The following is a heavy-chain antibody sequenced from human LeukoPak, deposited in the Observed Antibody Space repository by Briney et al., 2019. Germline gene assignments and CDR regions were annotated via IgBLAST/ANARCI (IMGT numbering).Heavy chain of an antibody. CDR1: GGSISSYY. J-gene: IGHJ6*02. V-gene: IGHV4-4*07. CDR2: IYTSGST. CDR3: ARGTDYYYYYVMDV. Sequence: SETLSLTCTVSGGSISSYYWSWIRQPAGKGLEWIGRIYTSGSTNYNPSLKSRVTMSVDTSKNQFSLKLSSVTAADTAVYYCARGTDYYYYYVMDVWGRGTTVTVSS.